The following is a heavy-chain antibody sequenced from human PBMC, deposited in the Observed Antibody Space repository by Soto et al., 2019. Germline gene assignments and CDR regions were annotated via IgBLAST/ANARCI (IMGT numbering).Heavy chain of an antibody. Sequence: VKVSCKASGYTFTSYAMHWVRQAPGQRLEWMGWINAGNGNTKYSQKFQGRVTITRDTSASTAYMELSSLRSEDTAVYYCARVDPRVAAAGNDYYFDYWGQGTLVTVSS. CDR1: GYTFTSYA. V-gene: IGHV1-3*01. CDR3: ARVDPRVAAAGNDYYFDY. CDR2: INAGNGNT. J-gene: IGHJ4*02. D-gene: IGHD6-13*01.